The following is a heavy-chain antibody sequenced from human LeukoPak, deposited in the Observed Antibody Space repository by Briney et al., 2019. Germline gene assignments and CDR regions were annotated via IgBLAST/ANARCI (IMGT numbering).Heavy chain of an antibody. CDR1: GFTFSSYS. CDR2: ISSSSSYI. D-gene: IGHD3-3*01. J-gene: IGHJ1*01. CDR3: ARGRFLEWSYDFQH. Sequence: GGSLRLSCAASGFTFSSYSMNWVRQAPGKGLECVSSISSSSSYIYYADSVKGRFTISRDNAKNSLYLQMNSLRAEDTAVYYCARGRFLEWSYDFQHWGQCTLVTVSS. V-gene: IGHV3-21*01.